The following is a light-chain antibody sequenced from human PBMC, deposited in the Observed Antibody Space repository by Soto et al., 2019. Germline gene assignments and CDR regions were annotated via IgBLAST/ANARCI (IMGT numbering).Light chain of an antibody. CDR2: GAS. CDR3: QQYGSSPCT. J-gene: IGKJ2*02. V-gene: IGKV3-20*01. Sequence: EIVLTQSPGTLSLSPGERATLSCRASQSVSSSYLAWYRQKPGQAPSLLIYGASSRATGSPDRVSGSGSGTDFTLTISRLEPEDFAVYYCQQYGSSPCTFGQGTKLEIK. CDR1: QSVSSSY.